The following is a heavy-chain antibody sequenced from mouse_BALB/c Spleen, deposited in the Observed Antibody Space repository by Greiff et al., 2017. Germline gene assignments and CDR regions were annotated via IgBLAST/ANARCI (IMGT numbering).Heavy chain of an antibody. CDR1: GFAFSSYD. Sequence: EVKLVESGGGLVKPGGSLKLSCAASGFAFSSYDMSWVRQTPEKRLEWVAYISSGGGSTYYPDTVKGRFTISRDNAKNTLYLQMSSLKSEDTAMYYCARNLDERYCAYWGQGTTLTVSS. J-gene: IGHJ2*01. V-gene: IGHV5-12-1*01. CDR3: ARNLDERYCAY. CDR2: ISSGGGST.